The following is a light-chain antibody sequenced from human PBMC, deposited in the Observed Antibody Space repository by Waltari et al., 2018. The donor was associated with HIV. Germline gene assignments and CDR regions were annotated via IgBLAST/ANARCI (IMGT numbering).Light chain of an antibody. Sequence: SFELAQDPAVSVALGQTVRITCQGANLRTSYAAWYQQKPGRAPVLVIYGNNNRATGIPDRFSASRSGNTASLTITGAQAEDEADYYCDSRDSTGNHAIFGGGTKVTVL. V-gene: IGLV3-19*01. CDR1: NLRTSY. J-gene: IGLJ2*01. CDR3: DSRDSTGNHAI. CDR2: GNN.